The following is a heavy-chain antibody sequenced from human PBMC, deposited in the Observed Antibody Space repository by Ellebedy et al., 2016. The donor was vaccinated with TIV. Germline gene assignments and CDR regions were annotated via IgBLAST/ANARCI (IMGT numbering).Heavy chain of an antibody. CDR2: ISTISTYI. D-gene: IGHD4-17*01. CDR3: ARDPTARSTVTGLGDY. CDR1: GFTFSSHS. V-gene: IGHV3-21*01. J-gene: IGHJ4*02. Sequence: GESLKISCAASGFTFSSHSMNSVRQAPGKGLEWVSSISTISTYIHYADSVKGRFTISRDNAKDSLYRQMNSLRAEDTAVYYCARDPTARSTVTGLGDYWGQGTLVTVSS.